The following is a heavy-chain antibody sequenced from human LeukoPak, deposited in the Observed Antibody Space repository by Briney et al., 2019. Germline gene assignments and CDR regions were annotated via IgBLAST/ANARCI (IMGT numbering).Heavy chain of an antibody. V-gene: IGHV4-39*01. Sequence: PSETLPLTCTVSGGSISSSSYYWGWIRQPPGKGLEWIGSIYYSGSTYYNPSLKSRVTISVDTSKNQFSLKLSSVTAADTAVYYCARSGPMVRGVIGWFDPWGQGTLVTVSS. CDR3: ARSGPMVRGVIGWFDP. CDR2: IYYSGST. D-gene: IGHD3-10*01. J-gene: IGHJ5*02. CDR1: GGSISSSSYY.